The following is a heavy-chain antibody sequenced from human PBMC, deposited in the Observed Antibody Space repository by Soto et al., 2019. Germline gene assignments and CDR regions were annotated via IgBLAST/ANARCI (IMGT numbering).Heavy chain of an antibody. V-gene: IGHV1-18*01. J-gene: IGHJ4*02. CDR1: GYTFTSYG. CDR2: ISAYNGNT. CDR3: ARDWDGYSYGYIDY. D-gene: IGHD5-18*01. Sequence: GASVKVSCKASGYTFTSYGISWVRQAPGQGLEWMGWISAYNGNTNYAQKLQGRVTMTTDTSTSTAYMELRSLRSDDTAVYYCARDWDGYSYGYIDYWGQGTLVTVSS.